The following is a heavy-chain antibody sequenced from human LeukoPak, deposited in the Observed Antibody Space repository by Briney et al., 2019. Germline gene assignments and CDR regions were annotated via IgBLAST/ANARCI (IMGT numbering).Heavy chain of an antibody. Sequence: ASVKVSCKASGYTFTSYYMHWVRQAPGQGLEWMGIINPSGGSTSYAQKFQGGVTMTRDTSTSTVYMELSSLRSEDTAVYYCARGAMIVVVITQLPDYWGQGTLVTVSS. J-gene: IGHJ4*02. CDR3: ARGAMIVVVITQLPDY. CDR1: GYTFTSYY. D-gene: IGHD3-22*01. CDR2: INPSGGST. V-gene: IGHV1-46*01.